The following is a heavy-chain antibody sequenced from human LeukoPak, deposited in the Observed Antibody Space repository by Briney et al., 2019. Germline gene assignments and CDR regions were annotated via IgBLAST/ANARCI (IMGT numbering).Heavy chain of an antibody. J-gene: IGHJ5*02. CDR2: ISAYNGNT. Sequence: GASVKVSCKASGYTFTSYGITWVRQAPGQGLEWMGWISAYNGNTNYAQKLQGRVTMTTDTSTSTAYMELSRLRSDDTAVYYCARDPLGDYLRIGWFDPWGQGTLVTVSS. V-gene: IGHV1-18*01. CDR1: GYTFTSYG. CDR3: ARDPLGDYLRIGWFDP. D-gene: IGHD4-17*01.